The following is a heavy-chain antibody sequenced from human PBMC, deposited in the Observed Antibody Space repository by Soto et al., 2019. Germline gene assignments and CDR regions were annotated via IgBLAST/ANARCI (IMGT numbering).Heavy chain of an antibody. J-gene: IGHJ4*02. V-gene: IGHV1-2*02. CDR1: GYTFTGYY. D-gene: IGHD6-19*01. CDR2: INPNSGGT. Sequence: ASVKVSCKASGYTFTGYYMHWVRQAPGQGLEWMGWINPNSGGTNYAQKFQGRVTMTRDTSISTAYMELSRLRSDDTAVYYCARDWQWLALYYFDYWGQATLVTVSS. CDR3: ARDWQWLALYYFDY.